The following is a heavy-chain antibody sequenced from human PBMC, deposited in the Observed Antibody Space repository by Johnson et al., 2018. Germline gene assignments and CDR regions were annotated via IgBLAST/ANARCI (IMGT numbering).Heavy chain of an antibody. D-gene: IGHD6-6*01. CDR1: GGSFSGYY. Sequence: QLQQWGAGLLKPSETLSLTCAVYGGSFSGYYWSWIRQPPGKGLEWIGEINHSGSTNYNPSLKSRVTISVDTSKNQFSLKLSSVTAADTAVYYCARAARPYSYYYYMDVWGKVTTVTVSS. V-gene: IGHV4-34*01. CDR2: INHSGST. J-gene: IGHJ6*03. CDR3: ARAARPYSYYYYMDV.